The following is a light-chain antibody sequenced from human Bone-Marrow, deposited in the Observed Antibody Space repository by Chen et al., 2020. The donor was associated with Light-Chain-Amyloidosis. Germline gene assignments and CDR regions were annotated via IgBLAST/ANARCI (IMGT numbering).Light chain of an antibody. CDR3: SSYSTSDTPV. V-gene: IGLV2-14*03. CDR2: GVS. CDR1: SSDFDIYNY. J-gene: IGLJ2*01. Sequence: QSALTQPASVSGSPGQSITISCTGTSSDFDIYNYVSWFQHHPDKAPKLIIYGVSNRPSGVSTRFFGSKSGNTASLTISGLQAEDEADYYCSSYSTSDTPVFGGGTKLTVL.